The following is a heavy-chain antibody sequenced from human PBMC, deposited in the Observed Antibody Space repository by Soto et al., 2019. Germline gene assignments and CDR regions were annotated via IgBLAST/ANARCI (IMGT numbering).Heavy chain of an antibody. D-gene: IGHD2-2*03. CDR3: AKMEGMDPWAYSFDY. CDR1: GFTFSDFA. CDR2: IYGGGNGP. J-gene: IGHJ4*02. V-gene: IGHV3-23*01. Sequence: EVQVLESGGGLVQPGGSLRLSCAATGFTFSDFAMSWVRQAPGKGLEWVSRIYGGGNGPHYADSVKGRVTISRDNSKHTLYLQMNSLRAEDTAVYYCAKMEGMDPWAYSFDYWGQGTLVTVSS.